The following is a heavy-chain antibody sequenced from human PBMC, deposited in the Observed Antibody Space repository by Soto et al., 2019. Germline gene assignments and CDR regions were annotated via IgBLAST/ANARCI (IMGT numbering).Heavy chain of an antibody. CDR2: INVDASGA. CDR3: VRGAYRVFSLES. V-gene: IGHV3-74*01. CDR1: GFTFSNYW. Sequence: VQLVESGGGLVQRGGSLRLSCAASGFTFSNYWIHWVRQSPGKGLVWVSRINVDASGANYADFVKGRFTISRDNAKNTVDLQMNCLRAEDTSVYYCVRGAYRVFSLESWGEGTLVTVSS. D-gene: IGHD4-4*01. J-gene: IGHJ5*02.